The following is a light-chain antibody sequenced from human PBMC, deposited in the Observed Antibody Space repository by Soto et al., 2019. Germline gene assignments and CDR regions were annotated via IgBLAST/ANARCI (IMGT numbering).Light chain of an antibody. Sequence: DLQMTQSPSYLSASVGDRVTITCRASQTIINYLNWFQQKPGKAPELLIFAASSLQSGVPSRFSGSGAGTDFTLSISSLQPDDFAVYYCQQTYNVPITFGQGTRLEIK. CDR2: AAS. V-gene: IGKV1-39*01. CDR1: QTIINY. J-gene: IGKJ5*01. CDR3: QQTYNVPIT.